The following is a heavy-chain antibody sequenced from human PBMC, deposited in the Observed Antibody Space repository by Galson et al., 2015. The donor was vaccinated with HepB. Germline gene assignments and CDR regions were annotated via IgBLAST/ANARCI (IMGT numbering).Heavy chain of an antibody. CDR1: GFTFSDYP. Sequence: SLRLSCAVSGFTFSDYPMSWIRQAPGKGLEWVSYISSSRSYTIYADSVEGRFTISRDNAKNSLYLQMNSLRAEDTAVCYCAREGVLWFGELLGAFDIWGQGTMVTVSS. J-gene: IGHJ3*02. V-gene: IGHV3-11*06. D-gene: IGHD3-10*01. CDR3: AREGVLWFGELLGAFDI. CDR2: ISSSRSYT.